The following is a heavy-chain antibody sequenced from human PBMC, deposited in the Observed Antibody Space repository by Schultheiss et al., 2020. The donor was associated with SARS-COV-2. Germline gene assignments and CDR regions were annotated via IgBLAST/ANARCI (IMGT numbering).Heavy chain of an antibody. CDR3: ARGGYCSGGSCFNFDY. J-gene: IGHJ4*02. V-gene: IGHV3-33*01. Sequence: GGSLRLSCAASGFTFSSYGMHWVRQAPGKGLEWVAVIWYDGSNKYYADSVKGRFTISRDNAKNSLFLQMDSLTAEDTAVYYCARGGYCSGGSCFNFDYWGQGTLVTVSS. CDR2: IWYDGSNK. D-gene: IGHD2-15*01. CDR1: GFTFSSYG.